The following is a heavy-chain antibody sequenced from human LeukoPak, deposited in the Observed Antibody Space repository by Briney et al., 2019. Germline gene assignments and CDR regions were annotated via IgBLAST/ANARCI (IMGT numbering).Heavy chain of an antibody. V-gene: IGHV4-4*07. D-gene: IGHD6-13*01. J-gene: IGHJ2*01. CDR3: ARVSSSWYQDWYFDL. CDR2: IYTSGST. CDR1: GGSISSYY. Sequence: SETLSLACTVSGGSISSYYWSWIRQPAGKGLEWIGRIYTSGSTNYNPSLKSRVTMSVDTSKNQFSLKLSSVTAADTAVYYCARVSSSWYQDWYFDLWGRGTLVTVSS.